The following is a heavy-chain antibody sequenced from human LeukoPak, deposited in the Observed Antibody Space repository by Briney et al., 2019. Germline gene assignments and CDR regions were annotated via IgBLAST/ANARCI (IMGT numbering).Heavy chain of an antibody. CDR1: GGSISSSNW. CDR3: ARDTTIAVAGTHFDY. CDR2: IYHSGST. Sequence: PSGTLSLTCAVSGGSISSSNWWSWVRQPPGKGPEWIGEIYHSGSTNYNPSLKSRVTISVDKSKNQFSLKLSSVTAADTAVYYCARDTTIAVAGTHFDYWGQGTLVTVSS. J-gene: IGHJ4*02. V-gene: IGHV4-4*02. D-gene: IGHD6-19*01.